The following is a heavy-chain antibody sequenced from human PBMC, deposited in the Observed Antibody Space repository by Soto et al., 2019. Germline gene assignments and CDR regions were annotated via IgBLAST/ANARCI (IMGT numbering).Heavy chain of an antibody. J-gene: IGHJ3*02. CDR3: AKDLTKGQWLVRDAFDI. CDR2: ISGSGGST. D-gene: IGHD6-19*01. CDR1: GFTFSSYA. Sequence: SLRLSCAASGFTFSSYAMSWVRQAPGKGLEWVSAISGSGGSTYYADSVKGRFTISRDNSKNTLYLQMNSLRAEDTAVYYCAKDLTKGQWLVRDAFDIWGQGTMVTVSS. V-gene: IGHV3-23*01.